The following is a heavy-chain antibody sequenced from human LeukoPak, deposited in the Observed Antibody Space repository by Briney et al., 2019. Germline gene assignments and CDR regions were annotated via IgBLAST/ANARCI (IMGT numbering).Heavy chain of an antibody. V-gene: IGHV3-21*01. D-gene: IGHD4-11*01. CDR2: ISSSTGYI. Sequence: GGSLRLSCAASGFTFSSYSMNWVRQAPGKGLEWVSSISSSTGYIYYADSVKGRFTISRDNAKNSLYLQMNSLRAGDTAVYYCARVLADYIQYYYYYMDVWGKGTTVTVSS. CDR1: GFTFSSYS. J-gene: IGHJ6*03. CDR3: ARVLADYIQYYYYYMDV.